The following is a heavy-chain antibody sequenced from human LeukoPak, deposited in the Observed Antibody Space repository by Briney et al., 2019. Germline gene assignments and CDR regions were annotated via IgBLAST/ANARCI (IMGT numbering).Heavy chain of an antibody. Sequence: PGRSLRLSCAASGFTFSSYAMHWVRQAPGKGLEWVAVISYGGSNKYYADSVKGRFTISRDNSKNTLYLQMNSLRAEDTAVYYCARVSAAAGTLYAFDIWGQGTMVTVSS. V-gene: IGHV3-30*04. J-gene: IGHJ3*02. D-gene: IGHD6-13*01. CDR2: ISYGGSNK. CDR3: ARVSAAAGTLYAFDI. CDR1: GFTFSSYA.